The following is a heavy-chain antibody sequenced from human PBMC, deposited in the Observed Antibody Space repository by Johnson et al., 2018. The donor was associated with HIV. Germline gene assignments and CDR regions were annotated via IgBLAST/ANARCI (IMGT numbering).Heavy chain of an antibody. D-gene: IGHD1-14*01. Sequence: VQLVESGGGVVQPGRSLRLSCAASGFTFSSYAMHWVRQAPGKGLEWVAVISYDGSNKYYADSVKGRLTISRDNSKNTLYLQMNSLRAEDTALYYCARLTSGAFDIWGPGTMVTVSS. CDR2: ISYDGSNK. CDR3: ARLTSGAFDI. J-gene: IGHJ3*02. V-gene: IGHV3-30*04. CDR1: GFTFSSYA.